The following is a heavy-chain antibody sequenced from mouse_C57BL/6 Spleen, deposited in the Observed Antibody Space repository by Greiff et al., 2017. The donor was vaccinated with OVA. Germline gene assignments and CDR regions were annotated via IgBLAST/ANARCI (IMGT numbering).Heavy chain of an antibody. D-gene: IGHD1-2*01. Sequence: QVQLQQSGPELVKPGASVKISCKASGYAFSSSWMNWVKQRPGKGLEWIGRIYPGDGDTNYNGKSKGKATLTADKSSSTAYMQLSSLTSEDSAVYYCAREALLRGGDFDYWGQGTTLTVSS. V-gene: IGHV1-82*01. CDR3: AREALLRGGDFDY. J-gene: IGHJ2*01. CDR1: GYAFSSSW. CDR2: IYPGDGDT.